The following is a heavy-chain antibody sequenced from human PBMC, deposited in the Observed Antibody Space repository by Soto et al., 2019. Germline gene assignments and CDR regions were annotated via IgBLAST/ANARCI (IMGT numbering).Heavy chain of an antibody. CDR3: AREGVLRYFDWLSHFDY. D-gene: IGHD3-9*01. V-gene: IGHV3-48*01. CDR2: ISSSSSTI. J-gene: IGHJ4*02. CDR1: GFTFSGYS. Sequence: EVQLVESGGGLVQPGGSRRLSCAASGFTFSGYSMNGVRQAPGKGWEGVSYISSSSSTIYYADSVKGRFTISRDNAKNSLYLQMNSLRAEDTAVYYCAREGVLRYFDWLSHFDYWGQGTLVTVSS.